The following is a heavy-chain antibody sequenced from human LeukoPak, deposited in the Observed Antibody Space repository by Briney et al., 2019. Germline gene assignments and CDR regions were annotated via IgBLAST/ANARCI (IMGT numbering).Heavy chain of an antibody. D-gene: IGHD3-22*01. J-gene: IGHJ4*02. Sequence: SQTLSLTCTVSSGSISSHYWSWIRQPAGKGLEWIGLIYTSGSTNYNPSLKSRVTMSVDTSKNQFSLKLSSVTAADTAVYYCARSPRPYYDSSGYLFDYWGQGTLVTVSS. CDR2: IYTSGST. V-gene: IGHV4-4*07. CDR3: ARSPRPYYDSSGYLFDY. CDR1: SGSISSHY.